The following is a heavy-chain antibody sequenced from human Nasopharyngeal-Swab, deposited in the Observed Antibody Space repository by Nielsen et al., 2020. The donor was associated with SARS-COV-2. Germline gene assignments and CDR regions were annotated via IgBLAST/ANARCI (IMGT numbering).Heavy chain of an antibody. V-gene: IGHV4-34*01. Sequence: SETLSLTCTVSGGSISSYYWSWIRQPPGKGLEWIGEINHSGSTNYNPSLKSRVTISVDTSKNQFSLKLSSVTAADTAVYYCARDLRMVRGVMGAFDIWGQGTMVTVSS. CDR2: INHSGST. D-gene: IGHD3-10*01. CDR3: ARDLRMVRGVMGAFDI. CDR1: GGSISSYY. J-gene: IGHJ3*02.